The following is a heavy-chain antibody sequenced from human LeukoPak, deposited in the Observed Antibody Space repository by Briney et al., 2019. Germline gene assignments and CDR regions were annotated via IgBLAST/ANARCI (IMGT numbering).Heavy chain of an antibody. Sequence: GGSLRLSRAASGFTLSSSVIIWVRQAPGKGLEWVSGISGSGGSTYYADSVKGRFTISSDNSKNTLYLKMNSLRVEHTAVYYCAKFLKLSGSRHVDYSGQGTLVTASS. D-gene: IGHD1-26*01. CDR3: AKFLKLSGSRHVDY. CDR2: ISGSGGST. CDR1: GFTLSSSV. V-gene: IGHV3-23*01. J-gene: IGHJ4*02.